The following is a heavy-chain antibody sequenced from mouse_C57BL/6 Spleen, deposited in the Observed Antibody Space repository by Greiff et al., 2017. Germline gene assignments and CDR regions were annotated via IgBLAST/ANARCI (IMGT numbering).Heavy chain of an antibody. V-gene: IGHV1-59*01. CDR3: ANSNRFAY. CDR1: GYTFTSYW. Sequence: VQLQQPGAELVRPGTSVPLSCKASGYTFTSYWMHWVKQRPGQGLEWIGVIAPSDSYTNYNQKFKGKATLTVDTSSSTAYMQLSSLTSEDSAVYYCANSNRFAYWGQGTLVTVSA. CDR2: IAPSDSYT. J-gene: IGHJ3*01. D-gene: IGHD2-5*01.